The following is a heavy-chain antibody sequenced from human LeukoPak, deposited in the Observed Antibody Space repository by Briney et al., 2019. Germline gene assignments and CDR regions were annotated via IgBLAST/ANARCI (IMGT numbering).Heavy chain of an antibody. V-gene: IGHV4-34*01. J-gene: IGHJ4*02. CDR1: GGSSSGYY. CDR2: INHSGST. Sequence: PSETLSLTCAVYGGSSSGYYWSWIRQPPGKGLEWIGEINHSGSTNYNPSLKSRVTISVDTSKNQFSLKLSSVTAADTAVYYCARGQHYDSSGYNFDHWGQGTLVTVSS. D-gene: IGHD3-22*01. CDR3: ARGQHYDSSGYNFDH.